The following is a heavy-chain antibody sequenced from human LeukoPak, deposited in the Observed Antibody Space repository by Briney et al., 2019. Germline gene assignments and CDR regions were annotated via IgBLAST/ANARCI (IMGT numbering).Heavy chain of an antibody. CDR2: IRYDGSNK. Sequence: SGGSLRLSCAASGFTFSSYGMHWVRQAPGKGLEWVAFIRYDGSNKYYADSVKGRFTISRDNSKNTLYLQMNSLRAEDTAVYYCATLGTAMVTGFDYWGQGTLVTVSS. J-gene: IGHJ4*02. CDR1: GFTFSSYG. CDR3: ATLGTAMVTGFDY. D-gene: IGHD5-18*01. V-gene: IGHV3-30*02.